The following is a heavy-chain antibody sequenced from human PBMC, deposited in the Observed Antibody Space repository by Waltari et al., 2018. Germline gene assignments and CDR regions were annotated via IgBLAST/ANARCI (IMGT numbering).Heavy chain of an antibody. CDR1: GYTLTELS. V-gene: IGHV1-24*01. CDR3: AGHYSSGWYLPRRIFDY. D-gene: IGHD6-19*01. CDR2: FDPEDGET. J-gene: IGHJ4*02. Sequence: QVQLVQSGAEVKKPGASVKVSCKVSGYTLTELSMHWVRQAPGKGLEWMGGFDPEDGETIYAQEFQGRVTMTEDTSTDTAYMELSSLRSEDTAVYYCAGHYSSGWYLPRRIFDYWGQGTLVTVSS.